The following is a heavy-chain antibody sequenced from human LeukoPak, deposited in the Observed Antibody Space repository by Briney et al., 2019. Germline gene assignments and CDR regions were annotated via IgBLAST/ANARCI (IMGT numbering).Heavy chain of an antibody. CDR1: GYSFTSYW. J-gene: IGHJ4*02. CDR3: ARSIASSAWTPGV. Sequence: GESLKISCKGSGYSFTSYWIGWVRQMPGKGLEWMGIIYPGDSDTRYSPSFQGQVTISADKSISTAYLQWSSLKAPDTAMYYCARSIASSAWTPGVWGQGTLVTVSS. CDR2: IYPGDSDT. V-gene: IGHV5-51*01. D-gene: IGHD6-19*01.